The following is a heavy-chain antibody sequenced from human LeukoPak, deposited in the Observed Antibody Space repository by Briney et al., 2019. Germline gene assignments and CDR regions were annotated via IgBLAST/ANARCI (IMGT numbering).Heavy chain of an antibody. CDR1: GFIFISST. CDR3: AADEFYYDTSGFWGLDY. D-gene: IGHD3-22*01. CDR2: IVVGSGNT. V-gene: IGHV1-58*01. J-gene: IGHJ4*02. Sequence: SVKVFCKASGFIFISSTLQWVRQARGQRPEWIGWIVVGSGNTNYAQRFQQRVNITRDMSTGTAYMELSSLRSEDTAVYYCAADEFYYDTSGFWGLDYWGQGTLVTVSS.